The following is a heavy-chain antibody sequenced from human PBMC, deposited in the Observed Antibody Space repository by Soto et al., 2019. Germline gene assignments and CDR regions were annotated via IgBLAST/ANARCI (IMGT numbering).Heavy chain of an antibody. J-gene: IGHJ4*02. D-gene: IGHD5-12*01. CDR2: ISAYNGNT. V-gene: IGHV1-18*01. CDR3: ARDRTIRGYSGYDLGY. Sequence: ASVKVSCTASGYTFTSYGISWVRQAPGQGLEWMGWISAYNGNTNYAQKLQGRVTMTTDTSTSTAYMELRSLRSDETAVYYCARDRTIRGYSGYDLGYWGQGTLVTVSS. CDR1: GYTFTSYG.